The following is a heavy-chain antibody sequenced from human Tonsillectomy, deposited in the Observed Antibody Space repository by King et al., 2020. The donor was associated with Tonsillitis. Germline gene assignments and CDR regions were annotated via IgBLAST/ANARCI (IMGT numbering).Heavy chain of an antibody. CDR3: ARVTYDILTGYYIDYFDY. D-gene: IGHD3-9*01. V-gene: IGHV3-21*01. CDR2: ISSGSSYI. Sequence: VQLVESGGGLVKPGGSLRLSCAASGFTFRKYTIHWVRQAPGKGLEWVSSISSGSSYINYADSVMGRFTISRDNAKNSLYLQMNSLRAEDTAVYYCARVTYDILTGYYIDYFDYWGQGTLVTVSS. J-gene: IGHJ4*02. CDR1: GFTFRKYT.